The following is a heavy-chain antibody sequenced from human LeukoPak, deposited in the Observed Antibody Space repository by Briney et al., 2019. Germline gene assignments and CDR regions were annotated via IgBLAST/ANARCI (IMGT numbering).Heavy chain of an antibody. CDR3: ARIRYYYDSSGPADDAFDI. CDR2: INHSGST. V-gene: IGHV4-39*07. CDR1: GGSISSSSYY. Sequence: SETLSLTCTVSGGSISSSSYYWSWIRQPPGKGLEWIGEINHSGSTNYNPSLKSRVTISVDTSKNQFSLKLSSVTAADTAVYYCARIRYYYDSSGPADDAFDIWGQGTMVTVSS. D-gene: IGHD3-22*01. J-gene: IGHJ3*02.